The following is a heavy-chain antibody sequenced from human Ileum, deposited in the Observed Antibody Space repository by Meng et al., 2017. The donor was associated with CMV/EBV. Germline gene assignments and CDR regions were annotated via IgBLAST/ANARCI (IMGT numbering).Heavy chain of an antibody. Sequence: SRGPFTSGGHYWTWIRQSPGTGLEWIGYIYYSGTYYNPSLKSRLTISTDTSKNQFSLKLTSVTAADTAVYYCARAPAYTSDWYFDSWGRGTLVTVSS. V-gene: IGHV4-30-4*08. J-gene: IGHJ4*02. CDR1: RGPFTSGGHY. CDR2: IYYSGT. D-gene: IGHD6-25*01. CDR3: ARAPAYTSDWYFDS.